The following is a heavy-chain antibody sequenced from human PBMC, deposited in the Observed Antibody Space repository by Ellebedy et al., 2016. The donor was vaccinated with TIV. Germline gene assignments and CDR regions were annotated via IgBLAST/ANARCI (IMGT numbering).Heavy chain of an antibody. Sequence: GGSLRLXXAASGFILSSYAMSWVRQAPGKGLEWVSALSGSVGSTWYADSVKGRFTISRDNSKNTLYLQVNSLRAKDTAVYYCAKSDDFWSGLIDYWGQGTLVTVSS. D-gene: IGHD3-3*01. CDR3: AKSDDFWSGLIDY. J-gene: IGHJ4*02. CDR2: LSGSVGST. CDR1: GFILSSYA. V-gene: IGHV3-23*01.